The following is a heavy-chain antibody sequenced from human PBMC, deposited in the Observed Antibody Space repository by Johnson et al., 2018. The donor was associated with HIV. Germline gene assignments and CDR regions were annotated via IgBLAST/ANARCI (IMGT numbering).Heavy chain of an antibody. V-gene: IGHV3-23*04. Sequence: EVQLVESGGGLVQSGGSLRLSCAASGFTFSSYAMSWVRQAPGKGLEWVSGISGSGGSTYYADSARGRFTISRDNSKNTLYLQMNSLRAEDTALYYCAKDQGYSSSWQWGPDAFDIWGQGTMVTVSS. CDR3: AKDQGYSSSWQWGPDAFDI. CDR1: GFTFSSYA. D-gene: IGHD6-13*01. J-gene: IGHJ3*02. CDR2: ISGSGGST.